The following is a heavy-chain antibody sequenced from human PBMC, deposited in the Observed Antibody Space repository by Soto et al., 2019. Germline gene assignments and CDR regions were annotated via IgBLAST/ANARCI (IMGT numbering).Heavy chain of an antibody. CDR3: VATTVTTISLDY. V-gene: IGHV4-31*03. CDR2: SYYSGST. D-gene: IGHD4-17*01. Sequence: QVQLRESGPGLVKPSQTLSLTCTVSGGSISNDNYYWTWIRQHPGKGLEWIGYSYYSGSTYYNPSLKSRFSISVATSKNQFSLKLSSVTAADTAVYYCVATTVTTISLDYWGQGTLVTVSS. J-gene: IGHJ4*02. CDR1: GGSISNDNYY.